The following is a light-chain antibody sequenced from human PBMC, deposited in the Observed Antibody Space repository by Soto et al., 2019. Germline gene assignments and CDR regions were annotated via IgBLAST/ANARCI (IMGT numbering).Light chain of an antibody. V-gene: IGKV3-20*01. J-gene: IGKJ5*01. Sequence: LLTQSPCTLSLTPGARATLSGRASQSVSSSYLAWYQQKPGQAPRLLIYVASSRATGIPDRFSGSGSGTDYTLTISSLQPEDFATYYCQQSYRTPTFGQGTRLEIK. CDR2: VAS. CDR3: QQSYRTPT. CDR1: QSVSSSY.